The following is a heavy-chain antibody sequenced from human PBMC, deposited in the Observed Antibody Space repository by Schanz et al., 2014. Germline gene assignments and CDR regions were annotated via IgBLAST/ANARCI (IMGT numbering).Heavy chain of an antibody. Sequence: VHLLESGGGLVQPGGSLRLSCAASGFTFSNHALSWVRQAPGKGLEWVANIKQDGSEKYYVDSVKGRFTISRDNAKNSLYLQMNSLTAEDTAVYYCARGVRIDYWGQGTLVTVSS. J-gene: IGHJ4*02. CDR3: ARGVRIDY. CDR1: GFTFSNHA. D-gene: IGHD3-3*01. V-gene: IGHV3-7*01. CDR2: IKQDGSEK.